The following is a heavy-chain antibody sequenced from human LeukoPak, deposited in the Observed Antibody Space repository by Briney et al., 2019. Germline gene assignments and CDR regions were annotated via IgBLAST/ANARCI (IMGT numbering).Heavy chain of an antibody. Sequence: GGSLRLSCAASGFAFSSYAMSWVRQAPGKGLEGVAVISYDGSNKYYADSVKGRFTISRDNSKNTLYLQMNSLRAEDTAVYYCARGSRGSYYFDYWGQGTLVTVSS. CDR1: GFAFSSYA. CDR2: ISYDGSNK. J-gene: IGHJ4*02. V-gene: IGHV3-30-3*01. D-gene: IGHD1-26*01. CDR3: ARGSRGSYYFDY.